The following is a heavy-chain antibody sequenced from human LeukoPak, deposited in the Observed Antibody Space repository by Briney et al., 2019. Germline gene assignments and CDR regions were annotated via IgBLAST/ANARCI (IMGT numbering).Heavy chain of an antibody. CDR1: GFTFSSYV. Sequence: PGGSLRLSCAASGFTFSSYVMSWVRQAPGKGLEWVSAISGSGGSTYYADSVKGRFTISRDNSKNTLYLQMNSLRAEDTAVYYCAKALSGSYWGDSDYWGQGTLVTVSS. CDR3: AKALSGSYWGDSDY. V-gene: IGHV3-23*01. CDR2: ISGSGGST. D-gene: IGHD1-26*01. J-gene: IGHJ4*02.